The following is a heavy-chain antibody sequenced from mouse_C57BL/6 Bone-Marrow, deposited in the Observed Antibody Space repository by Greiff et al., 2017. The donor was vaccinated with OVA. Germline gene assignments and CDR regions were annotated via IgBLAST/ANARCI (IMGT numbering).Heavy chain of an antibody. V-gene: IGHV14-1*01. J-gene: IGHJ2*01. CDR3: TTFDGSSYGYFDY. Sequence: VQLKESGAELVRPGASVKLSCTASGFNIKDYYMHWVKQRPEQGLEWIGRIDPEDGDTEYAPKFQGKATMTADTSSNTAYLQLSSLTSEDTAVYYCTTFDGSSYGYFDYWGQGTTLTVSS. CDR2: IDPEDGDT. D-gene: IGHD1-1*01. CDR1: GFNIKDYY.